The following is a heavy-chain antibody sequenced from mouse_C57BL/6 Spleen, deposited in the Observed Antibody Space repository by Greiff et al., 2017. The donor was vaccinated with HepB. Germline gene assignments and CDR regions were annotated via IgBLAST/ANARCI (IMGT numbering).Heavy chain of an antibody. J-gene: IGHJ4*01. Sequence: EVKVEESGPELVKPGASVKISCKASGYSFTGYYMNWVKQSPEKSLEWIGEINPSTGGTTYNQKFKAKATLTVDKSSSTAYMQLKSLTSEDSAVYYCARSRIVGYYAMDYWGQGTSVTVSS. V-gene: IGHV1-42*01. CDR3: ARSRIVGYYAMDY. D-gene: IGHD2-5*01. CDR1: GYSFTGYY. CDR2: INPSTGGT.